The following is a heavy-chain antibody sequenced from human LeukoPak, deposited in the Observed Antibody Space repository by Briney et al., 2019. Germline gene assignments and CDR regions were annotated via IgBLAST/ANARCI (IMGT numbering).Heavy chain of an antibody. V-gene: IGHV3-23*01. Sequence: GGSLRLSCAASGFTFSSYGMSWVRQAPGKGLEWVSGISGSGDITYYADSVKGRFSISRDNSKNTLYLQMNSLRAEDTAVYYCANYGAARYFNWINFDYWGQGTLVTVSS. CDR2: ISGSGDIT. D-gene: IGHD3-9*01. CDR1: GFTFSSYG. CDR3: ANYGAARYFNWINFDY. J-gene: IGHJ4*02.